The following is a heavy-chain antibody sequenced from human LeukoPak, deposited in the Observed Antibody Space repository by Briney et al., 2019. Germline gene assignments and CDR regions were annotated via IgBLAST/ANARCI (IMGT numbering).Heavy chain of an antibody. Sequence: GGSLRLSCLASGFTFSNAWMNWVRQSAGKGLAWGGRIKSKTDGGTIDYGAPVKGRFTISRDDSKNTLFLQMNSLKAEDTAMYHCTTGVRDSSGYYNFDYWGQGTLVTVSS. CDR3: TTGVRDSSGYYNFDY. CDR1: GFTFSNAW. CDR2: IKSKTDGGTI. V-gene: IGHV3-15*01. D-gene: IGHD3-22*01. J-gene: IGHJ4*02.